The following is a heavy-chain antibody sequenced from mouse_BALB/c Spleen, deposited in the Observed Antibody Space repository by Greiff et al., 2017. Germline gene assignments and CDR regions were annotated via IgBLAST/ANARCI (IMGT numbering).Heavy chain of an antibody. J-gene: IGHJ2*01. CDR2: IRLKSNNYAT. Sequence: EVKLEESGGGLVQPGGSMKLSCVASGFTFSNYWMNWVRQSPEKGLEWVAEIRLKSNNYATHYAESVKGRFTISRDDSKSSVYLQMNNLRAEDTGIYYCTSGNWYYFDYWGQGTTLTVSS. CDR1: GFTFSNYW. CDR3: TSGNWYYFDY. D-gene: IGHD2-1*01. V-gene: IGHV6-6*02.